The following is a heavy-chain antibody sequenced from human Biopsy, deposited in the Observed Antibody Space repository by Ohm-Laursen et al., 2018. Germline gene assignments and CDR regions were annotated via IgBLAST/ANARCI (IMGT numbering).Heavy chain of an antibody. CDR1: GGALRSHT. CDR2: TTPVFGVV. CDR3: ATGLDGLTGTTSLDD. D-gene: IGHD1-7*01. Sequence: SVKVSCKAPGGALRSHTITWVRQAPGQGLEWVGNTTPVFGVVNYARKLQGRVTITADESMAIGHLEVSSLRVDDTAVYYCATGLDGLTGTTSLDDWGQGTLVIVSP. J-gene: IGHJ4*02. V-gene: IGHV1-69*13.